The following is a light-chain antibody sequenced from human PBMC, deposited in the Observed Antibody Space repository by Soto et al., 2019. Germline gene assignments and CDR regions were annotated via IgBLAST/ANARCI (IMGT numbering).Light chain of an antibody. CDR1: VLAKKH. J-gene: IGLJ3*02. V-gene: IGLV3-27*01. CDR2: KDS. Sequence: ELTQSSSVSVSPGQTARITCSGDVLAKKHARWLQQKPGQAPVVLLYKDSERPPGIPERFSGSSSGTTVTLTISGAQVDDEADYYCYSTADNNWVFGGGTKLTVL. CDR3: YSTADNNWV.